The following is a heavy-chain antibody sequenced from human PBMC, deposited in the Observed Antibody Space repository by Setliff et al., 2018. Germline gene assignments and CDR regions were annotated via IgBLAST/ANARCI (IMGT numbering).Heavy chain of an antibody. CDR3: ARAIVVVPPNALKVYFEH. V-gene: IGHV4-4*07. CDR2: IYAGEAT. CDR1: GDSISNYY. J-gene: IGHJ4*02. Sequence: SETLSLTCTVSGDSISNYYWIRQTAGKGLEWIGSIYAGEATYYNPSLESRVVISVDSSKKRFSLKVSSVTAADTAVYYCARAIVVVPPNALKVYFEHWGPGVQVTVSS. D-gene: IGHD2-2*01.